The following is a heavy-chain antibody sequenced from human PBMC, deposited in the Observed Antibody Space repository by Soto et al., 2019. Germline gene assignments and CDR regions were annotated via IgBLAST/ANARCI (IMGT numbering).Heavy chain of an antibody. Sequence: PGGSLRLSCAASGFTFSDYYMSWIRQAPGKGLEWVSYISSSGSTIYYADSVKGRFTISRDNAKNSLYLQMNSLRAEDTAVYYCARDPCSGGSCYFGTRAFDIWGQGTMVTVSS. D-gene: IGHD2-15*01. CDR1: GFTFSDYY. CDR2: ISSSGSTI. V-gene: IGHV3-11*01. CDR3: ARDPCSGGSCYFGTRAFDI. J-gene: IGHJ3*02.